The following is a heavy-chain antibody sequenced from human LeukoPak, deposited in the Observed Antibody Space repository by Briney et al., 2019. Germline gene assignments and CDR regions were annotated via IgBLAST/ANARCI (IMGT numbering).Heavy chain of an antibody. J-gene: IGHJ4*02. CDR1: GYTFTSYY. D-gene: IGHD6-19*01. V-gene: IGHV1-46*01. CDR3: AKGSSGWYSVAY. Sequence: ALVKVSCKASGYTFTSYYMHWVRQAPGQGLEWMGIINPSGGSTSYAQKFQGRVTMTRDTSTSTVYLELSSLRSEDTAVYYCAKGSSGWYSVAYWGQGTLVTVSS. CDR2: INPSGGST.